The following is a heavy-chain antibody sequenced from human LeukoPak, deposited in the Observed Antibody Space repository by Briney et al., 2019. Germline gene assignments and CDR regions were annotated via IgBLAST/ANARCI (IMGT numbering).Heavy chain of an antibody. D-gene: IGHD3-22*01. J-gene: IGHJ5*02. CDR2: INHSGRT. V-gene: IGHV4-34*01. CDR3: ARVSDEYYYDSRIDRFDP. Sequence: SETLSLTCAVYGGSFSGYYWSWIRQPPGKGREWIGEINHSGRTNYNPSLKSRVTITVDASKNQFSLKLSSVTAADTAVYYCARVSDEYYYDSRIDRFDPWGQGTLVTVSS. CDR1: GGSFSGYY.